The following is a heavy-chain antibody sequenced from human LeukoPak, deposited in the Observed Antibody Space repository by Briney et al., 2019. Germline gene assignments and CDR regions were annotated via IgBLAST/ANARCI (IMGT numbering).Heavy chain of an antibody. CDR2: IYYSGST. CDR3: ARGVPLRVEYFDY. V-gene: IGHV4-39*07. D-gene: IGHD1-1*01. CDR1: GGSISSSSYY. J-gene: IGHJ4*02. Sequence: PSETLSLTCTVSGGSISSSSYYWGWIRQPPGKGLEWIGSIYYSGSTYYNPSLKSRVTISVDTSKNQFSLKLSSVTAADTAVYYCARGVPLRVEYFDYWGQGTLVTVSS.